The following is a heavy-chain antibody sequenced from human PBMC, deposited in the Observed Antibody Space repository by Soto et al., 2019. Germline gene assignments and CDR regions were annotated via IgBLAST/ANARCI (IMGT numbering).Heavy chain of an antibody. CDR2: IYYSGST. V-gene: IGHV4-39*01. CDR1: GCSISSSSYY. CDR3: ARGRQKTDY. Sequence: SETLSLTCTVSGCSISSSSYYWGWIRQPPGKGLEWIGSIYYSGSTYYNPSLKSRVTISVDTPKNQFSLKLSSVTAADTAVYYCARGRQKTDYWGQGTLVTVSS. J-gene: IGHJ4*02.